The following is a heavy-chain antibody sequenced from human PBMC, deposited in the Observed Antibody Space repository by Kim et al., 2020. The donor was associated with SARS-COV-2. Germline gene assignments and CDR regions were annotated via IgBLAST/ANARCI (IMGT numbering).Heavy chain of an antibody. Sequence: SVKVSCKASGGTFSSYAISWVRQAPGQGLEWMGGIIPIFGTANYAQKFQGRVTITADESTSTAYMELSSLRSEDTAVYYCARDQVGVVTHTSYYYGMDVWGQVTTVTVSS. J-gene: IGHJ6*02. CDR3: ARDQVGVVTHTSYYYGMDV. CDR1: GGTFSSYA. V-gene: IGHV1-69*13. CDR2: IIPIFGTA. D-gene: IGHD2-21*02.